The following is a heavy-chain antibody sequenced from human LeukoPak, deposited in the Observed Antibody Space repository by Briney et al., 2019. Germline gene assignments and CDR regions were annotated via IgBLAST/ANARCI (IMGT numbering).Heavy chain of an antibody. V-gene: IGHV5-51*01. CDR3: ARRGYYDSSGYPSPLDY. CDR2: IYPGDSDT. D-gene: IGHD3-22*01. CDR1: GYGFTSYW. J-gene: IGHJ4*02. Sequence: GESLKISCKGSGYGFTSYWIGWVRQMPGKGLEWMGIIYPGDSDTRYSPSFQGQVTISADKSISTAYLQWSSLKASDTAMYYCARRGYYDSSGYPSPLDYWGQGTLVTVSS.